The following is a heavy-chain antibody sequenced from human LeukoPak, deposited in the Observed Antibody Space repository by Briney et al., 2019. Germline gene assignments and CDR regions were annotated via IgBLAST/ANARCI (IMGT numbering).Heavy chain of an antibody. J-gene: IGHJ5*02. V-gene: IGHV4-34*01. CDR3: ARLIGSMVRGSAPPNWFDP. Sequence: SETLSLTCAVYGGSFSGYYWSWIRQPPGKGLEWIGELNHSGSTNYNPSLKSRVTISVDTSKNQFSLKLSSVTAADTAVYYCARLIGSMVRGSAPPNWFDPWDQGTLVTVSS. D-gene: IGHD3-10*01. CDR1: GGSFSGYY. CDR2: LNHSGST.